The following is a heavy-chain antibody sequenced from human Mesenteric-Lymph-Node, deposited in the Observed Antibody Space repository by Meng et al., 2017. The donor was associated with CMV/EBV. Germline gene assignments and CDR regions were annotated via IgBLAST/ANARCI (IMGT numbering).Heavy chain of an antibody. Sequence: GESLKISCAASGFTFSSYAMNWVRHAPGKGLEWLSSITGSGGRTYYADSVKGRFTVSRDNVNNTVYVQMDSLRAEDTAVYYCAKDLRIVTYGTSFAMDVWGQGTTVTVSS. D-gene: IGHD1-26*01. J-gene: IGHJ6*02. V-gene: IGHV3-23*01. CDR1: GFTFSSYA. CDR2: ITGSGGRT. CDR3: AKDLRIVTYGTSFAMDV.